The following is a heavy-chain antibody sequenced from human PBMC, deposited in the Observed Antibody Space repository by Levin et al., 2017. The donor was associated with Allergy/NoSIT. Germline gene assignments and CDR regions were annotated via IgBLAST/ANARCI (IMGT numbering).Heavy chain of an antibody. CDR3: ARDSGTYSYIDS. Sequence: SETLSLTCTVSGGSVSSGSYYWSWIRQPPGKGLEWIGYMYYNGNTKYNPSLKSRVTISIDRPKNQFSLKLISVSAADTAVYYCARDSGTYSYIDSWGQGILVTVSS. CDR2: MYYNGNT. D-gene: IGHD1-26*01. J-gene: IGHJ4*02. V-gene: IGHV4-61*01. CDR1: GGSVSSGSYY.